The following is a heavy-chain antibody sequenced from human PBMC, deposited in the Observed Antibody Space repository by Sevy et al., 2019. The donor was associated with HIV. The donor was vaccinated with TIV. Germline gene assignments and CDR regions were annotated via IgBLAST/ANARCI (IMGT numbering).Heavy chain of an antibody. CDR1: GFTVSSNY. CDR2: IYSGGST. D-gene: IGHD3-10*01. V-gene: IGHV3-66*02. J-gene: IGHJ3*02. Sequence: GGCLRLSCAASGFTVSSNYMSWVRQAPGKGLEWVSVIYSGGSTYYADSVKGRFTISRDNSKNTLYLQMNSLRAEDTAVYYCASERIGGYYGSGSYYNGAFDIWGQGTMVTVSS. CDR3: ASERIGGYYGSGSYYNGAFDI.